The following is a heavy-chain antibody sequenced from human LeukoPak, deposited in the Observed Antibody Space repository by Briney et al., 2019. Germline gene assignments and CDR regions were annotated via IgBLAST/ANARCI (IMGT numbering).Heavy chain of an antibody. D-gene: IGHD3-3*01. V-gene: IGHV3-23*01. CDR1: GFTFSSYA. Sequence: GGSLRLSCAASGFTFSSYAMSWVRQAPGRGLEWVSAISGSGGSTYYADSVKGRFTISRDNSKNTLYLQMNSLRAEDTAVYYCASYDFWSGYSTDYWGQGTLVTVSS. CDR2: ISGSGGST. J-gene: IGHJ4*02. CDR3: ASYDFWSGYSTDY.